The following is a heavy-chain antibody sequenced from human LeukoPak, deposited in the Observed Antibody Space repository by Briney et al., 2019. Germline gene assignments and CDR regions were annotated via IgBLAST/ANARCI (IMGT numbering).Heavy chain of an antibody. Sequence: GGSLRLSCAASGFTFSNYTMNWVRQAPGKGLEWVSSITRSSRYIYYADSVKGRFTISRDNAKNSLYLQMNSLRAEDTAVYYCARDRWELPGLFDYWGQGTLVTVSS. CDR1: GFTFSNYT. CDR3: ARDRWELPGLFDY. CDR2: ITRSSRYI. J-gene: IGHJ4*02. D-gene: IGHD1-26*01. V-gene: IGHV3-21*01.